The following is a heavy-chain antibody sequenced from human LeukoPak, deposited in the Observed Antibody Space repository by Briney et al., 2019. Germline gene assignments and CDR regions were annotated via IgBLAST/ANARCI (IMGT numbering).Heavy chain of an antibody. J-gene: IGHJ4*02. Sequence: GASVKVSCKASGYTFTSYYMHWVRQAPGQGLEWMGIINPSGGSTSYAQKFQGRVTMTRDTSTSTVYMELSSLRSEDTAVYYCARDLGDDFWSGYYPSYFDYWGQGTLVTVSS. D-gene: IGHD3-3*01. CDR1: GYTFTSYY. CDR2: INPSGGST. CDR3: ARDLGDDFWSGYYPSYFDY. V-gene: IGHV1-46*01.